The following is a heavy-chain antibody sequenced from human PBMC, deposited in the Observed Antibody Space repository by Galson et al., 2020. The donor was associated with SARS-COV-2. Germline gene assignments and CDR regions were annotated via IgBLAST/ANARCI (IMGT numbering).Heavy chain of an antibody. Sequence: GGSLRLSCAASGFTFSSYEMNWVRQAPGKGLEWVSYISSSGSTIYYADSVKGRFTISRDNAKNSLYLQMNSLRAEDTAVYYCARDLTYYDILTGFDYWGQGTLVTVSS. CDR3: ARDLTYYDILTGFDY. CDR1: GFTFSSYE. CDR2: ISSSGSTI. V-gene: IGHV3-48*03. J-gene: IGHJ4*02. D-gene: IGHD3-9*01.